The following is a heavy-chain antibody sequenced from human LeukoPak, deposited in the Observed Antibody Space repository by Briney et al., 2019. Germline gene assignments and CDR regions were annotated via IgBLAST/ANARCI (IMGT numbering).Heavy chain of an antibody. CDR1: GFTVSSNY. CDR2: IYSDGST. D-gene: IGHD5-18*01. Sequence: GGSLRLSCAVSGFTVSSNYISWVRQAPGKGLEWVSVIYSDGSTYCADSVKGRFTISRDNSKNTLYLQMNSLRAEDTAVYYCAKDPRYSFSMDVWGQGTTVTVSS. J-gene: IGHJ6*02. CDR3: AKDPRYSFSMDV. V-gene: IGHV3-53*01.